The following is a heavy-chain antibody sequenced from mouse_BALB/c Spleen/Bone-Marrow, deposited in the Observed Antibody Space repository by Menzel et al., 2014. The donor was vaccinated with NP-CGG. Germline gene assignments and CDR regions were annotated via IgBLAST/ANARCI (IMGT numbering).Heavy chain of an antibody. V-gene: IGHV4-1*02. CDR3: ARLGYYEWFAY. CDR2: INPESNTI. D-gene: IGHD2-3*01. J-gene: IGHJ3*01. CDR1: GFDFSRYW. Sequence: EVMLVESGGGLVQPGGSLKLSCAASGFDFSRYWMSWVPQAPGKGLQWIGEINPESNTINYTPSLKDKFIISRDNAKNTLYLQMSKVRSEDTALYCCARLGYYEWFAYWGQGTLVTVSA.